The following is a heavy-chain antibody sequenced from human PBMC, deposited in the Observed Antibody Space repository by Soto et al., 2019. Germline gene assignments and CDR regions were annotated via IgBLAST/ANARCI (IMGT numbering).Heavy chain of an antibody. Sequence: ASVKVSCKASGYTFTSYDINWVRQATGQGLEWMGWMNPNSGNTGYAQKFQGRVTMTMNTSISTAYMELSSLRSEDTAVYYCAVNWAYCSSTSCDYWGQGTLVTVSS. CDR1: GYTFTSYD. V-gene: IGHV1-8*01. CDR2: MNPNSGNT. J-gene: IGHJ4*02. D-gene: IGHD2-2*01. CDR3: AVNWAYCSSTSCDY.